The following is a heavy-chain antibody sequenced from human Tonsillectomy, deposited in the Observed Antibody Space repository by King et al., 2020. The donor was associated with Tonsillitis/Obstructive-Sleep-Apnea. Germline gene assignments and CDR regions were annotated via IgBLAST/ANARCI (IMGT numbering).Heavy chain of an antibody. CDR2: ISGSGAIT. CDR1: EFTFSGYA. V-gene: IGHV3-23*04. J-gene: IGHJ6*03. CDR3: AKDLGPGYSSGWYDYYYMDV. Sequence: VQLVESGGGLVQPGGSLRLSCAASEFTFSGYAMSWVRQAPGKGLEWVSAISGSGAITYYADSVKGRFTISRDNSKNTLYLQMNSLRAEDTAAYYCAKDLGPGYSSGWYDYYYMDVWGKGTTVTVSS. D-gene: IGHD6-19*01.